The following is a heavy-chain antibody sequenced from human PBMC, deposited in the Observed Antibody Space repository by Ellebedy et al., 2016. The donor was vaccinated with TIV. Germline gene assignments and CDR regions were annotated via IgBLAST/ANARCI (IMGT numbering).Heavy chain of an antibody. Sequence: GESLKISXAASGFIFSSYALPWVRQAPGKGLEWVSAISGSGGSTYYADSVKGRFTISRDNSKNTLYLQMNSLRAEDTAVYYCATAYYYDSSGYYGDYWGQGTLVTVSS. D-gene: IGHD3-22*01. CDR2: ISGSGGST. CDR3: ATAYYYDSSGYYGDY. V-gene: IGHV3-23*01. CDR1: GFIFSSYA. J-gene: IGHJ4*02.